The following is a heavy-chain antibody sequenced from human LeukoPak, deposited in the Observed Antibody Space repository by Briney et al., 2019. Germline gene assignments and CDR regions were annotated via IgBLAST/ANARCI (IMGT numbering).Heavy chain of an antibody. CDR3: ARDREGIAVAGYDY. CDR2: IRSSSSYI. V-gene: IGHV3-21*01. Sequence: GGSLRLSCAASGFTFSSYSMNWVRQAPGKGLEWVSSIRSSSSYIYYADSVKGRFTISRDNAKNSLYLQMNSLRAEDTAVYYCARDREGIAVAGYDYWGQGTLVTVSS. J-gene: IGHJ4*02. CDR1: GFTFSSYS. D-gene: IGHD6-19*01.